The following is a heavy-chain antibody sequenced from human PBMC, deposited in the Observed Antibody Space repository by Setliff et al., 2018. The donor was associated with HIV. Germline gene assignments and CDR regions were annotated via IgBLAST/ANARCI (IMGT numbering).Heavy chain of an antibody. CDR2: IFHSGDT. D-gene: IGHD6-6*01. V-gene: IGHV4-31*03. CDR3: ATRPRIAARPFDY. Sequence: PSETLSLTCSVSGVSVGSGDYYWHWIRQHPEKALEWIGYIFHSGDTYNSPSLKSRISMSVDTSKNQFSLELTSLTAADTAVYYCATRPRIAARPFDYWGQGMLVTVSS. CDR1: GVSVGSGDYY. J-gene: IGHJ4*02.